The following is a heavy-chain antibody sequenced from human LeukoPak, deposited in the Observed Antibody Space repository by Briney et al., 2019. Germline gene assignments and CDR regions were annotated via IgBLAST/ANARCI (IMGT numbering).Heavy chain of an antibody. J-gene: IGHJ3*02. CDR2: INAGNGNT. Sequence: ASVKVSCKASGGTFSSYAISWVRQAPGQRLEWMGWINAGNGNTKYSQKFQGRVTITRDTSASTAYMELSSLRSEDTAVYYCARGPKDGAFDIWGQGTMVTVSS. CDR3: ARGPKDGAFDI. V-gene: IGHV1-3*01. CDR1: GGTFSSYA.